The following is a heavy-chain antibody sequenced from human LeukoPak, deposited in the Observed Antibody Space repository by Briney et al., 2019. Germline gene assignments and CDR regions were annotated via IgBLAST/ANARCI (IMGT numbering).Heavy chain of an antibody. D-gene: IGHD2-2*01. CDR2: IYYSGTT. V-gene: IGHV4-59*01. CDR3: ARRSTSWKNWFDP. Sequence: SGTLSLTCTVSGCSIDRNSWTWIRQPPGKGLEWIGYIYYSGTTNYNPSIKSRVTMSVDTSKNQFSLKLSSVSAADTAVYYCARRSTSWKNWFDPWGQGTLVTVSS. J-gene: IGHJ5*02. CDR1: GCSIDRNS.